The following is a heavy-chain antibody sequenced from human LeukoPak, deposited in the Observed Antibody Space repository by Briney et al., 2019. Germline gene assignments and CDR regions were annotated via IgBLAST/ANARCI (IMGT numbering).Heavy chain of an antibody. CDR1: GYTFTDYF. V-gene: IGHV1-2*02. CDR2: INPNTGDT. Sequence: ASVKVSCRASGYTFTDYFIHWVRQAPGQGLEWMGWINPNTGDTHYAQKFKGRVTMTRDTSITTAYMDLSRLRSDDTAVYYCARLERGTSRSPSDYWGQGTLVTVSS. CDR3: ARLERGTSRSPSDY. D-gene: IGHD3-16*01. J-gene: IGHJ4*02.